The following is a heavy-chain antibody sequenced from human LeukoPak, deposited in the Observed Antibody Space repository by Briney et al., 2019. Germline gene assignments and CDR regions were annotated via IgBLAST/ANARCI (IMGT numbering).Heavy chain of an antibody. J-gene: IGHJ4*02. CDR2: IRGNAYGATT. D-gene: IGHD5-24*01. CDR3: SRDNGVDGCRTCFDF. Sequence: PGGSLRLSCTTSGFTFGDYAMSWFRQAPGKGLEWVGFIRGNAYGATTEFAASVKGRFSISRDDSRSIAYLQMNSLKSEDTAVYYCSRDNGVDGCRTCFDFWGQGTLVTVSS. V-gene: IGHV3-49*03. CDR1: GFTFGDYA.